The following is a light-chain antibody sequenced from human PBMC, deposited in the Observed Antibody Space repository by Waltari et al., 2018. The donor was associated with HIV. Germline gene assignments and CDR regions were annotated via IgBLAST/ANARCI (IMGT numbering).Light chain of an antibody. CDR3: FSYGGNGAYV. V-gene: IGLV2-23*02. CDR2: EVA. CDR1: SSDIGTYDL. Sequence: SALTQPASLSGSPGQSISLSCSGTSSDIGTYDLVSWFQQFPVKAPKLIIYEVAARPSGVSARFSGSKSGNTASLTISGLQAEDEADYYCFSYGGNGAYVFGTGTKVTVL. J-gene: IGLJ1*01.